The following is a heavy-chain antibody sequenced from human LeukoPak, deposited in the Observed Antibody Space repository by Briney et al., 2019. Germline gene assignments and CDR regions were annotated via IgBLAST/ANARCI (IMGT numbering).Heavy chain of an antibody. CDR3: AGEQQLDDAFDI. Sequence: PSQTLSLTCAVYGGSFSGYYWSWIRQPPGKGLGWIGEINHSGSTNYNPSLKSRVTISVDTSKNQFSLKLSSVTAADTAVYYCAGEQQLDDAFDIWGQGTMVTVSS. CDR2: INHSGST. J-gene: IGHJ3*02. CDR1: GGSFSGYY. D-gene: IGHD6-13*01. V-gene: IGHV4-34*01.